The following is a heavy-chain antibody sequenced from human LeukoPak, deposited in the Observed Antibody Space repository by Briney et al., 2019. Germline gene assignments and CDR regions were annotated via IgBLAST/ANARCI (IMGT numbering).Heavy chain of an antibody. D-gene: IGHD3-22*01. J-gene: IGHJ4*02. V-gene: IGHV4-59*12. CDR1: GGSISSYY. CDR2: IYYSGST. CDR3: AREPRSITMIVTHAFDY. Sequence: PSETLSLTCTVSGGSISSYYWSWIRQPPGKGLEWIGYIYYSGSTNYNPSLKSRATMSVDTSKNQFSLKLSSVTAADTAVYYCAREPRSITMIVTHAFDYWGQGTLVTVSS.